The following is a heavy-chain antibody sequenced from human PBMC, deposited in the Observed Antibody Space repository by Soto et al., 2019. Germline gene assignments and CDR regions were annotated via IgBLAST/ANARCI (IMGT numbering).Heavy chain of an antibody. V-gene: IGHV4-30-4*01. D-gene: IGHD5-12*01. CDR1: GGSISSGDYY. J-gene: IGHJ6*02. Sequence: QVQLQESGPGLVKPSQTLSLTCTVSGGSISSGDYYWSWIRQPPGKGLEWIGYIYYSGSTYYNPSLKSRVTLSVDTSKIPFPLKLSSVTAADTAVYYCAREVVATANYYGMDVWGQGTTVTVSS. CDR2: IYYSGST. CDR3: AREVVATANYYGMDV.